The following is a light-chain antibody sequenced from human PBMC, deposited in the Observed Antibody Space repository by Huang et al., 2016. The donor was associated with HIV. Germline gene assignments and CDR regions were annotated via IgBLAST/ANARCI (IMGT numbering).Light chain of an antibody. CDR2: DTS. CDR1: QSVSSS. J-gene: IGKJ3*01. V-gene: IGKV3-11*01. Sequence: EIVFIQSPATLSWSPGERATLPCKASQSVSSSSAWYQQTPGQAPRLLIYDTSSRATGIPATFSGSESWTDFTLTISCLEPEDFAFYYCQQRSNWPLFTFGPGTKVDIK. CDR3: QQRSNWPLFT.